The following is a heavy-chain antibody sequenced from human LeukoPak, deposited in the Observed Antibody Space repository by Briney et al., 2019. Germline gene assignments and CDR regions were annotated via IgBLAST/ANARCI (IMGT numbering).Heavy chain of an antibody. CDR1: GGSISSSSYY. Sequence: SETLSLTCTVSGGSISSSSYYWGWIRQPPGKGLEWIGSIYYSGSTYYNPSLKSRVTISVDTSKNKFSLKLSSVTAADTAVYYCARHLRATRARIDYWGQGTLVTVSS. CDR2: IYYSGST. D-gene: IGHD3-16*01. CDR3: ARHLRATRARIDY. V-gene: IGHV4-39*01. J-gene: IGHJ4*02.